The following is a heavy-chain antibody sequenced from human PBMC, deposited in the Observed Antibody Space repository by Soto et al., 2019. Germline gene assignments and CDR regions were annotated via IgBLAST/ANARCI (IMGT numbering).Heavy chain of an antibody. CDR3: ARDPYCGGDCYSYYFDY. CDR2: ISYDGSNK. D-gene: IGHD2-21*02. CDR1: GFTFSSYA. Sequence: QVQLVESGGGVVQPGRSLRLSCAASGFTFSSYAMHWVRQAPGKGLEWVAVISYDGSNKYYADSVKGRFTISRDNSKNPLYLQMNSLRAEDTAVYYCARDPYCGGDCYSYYFDYWGQGTLVTVSS. V-gene: IGHV3-30-3*01. J-gene: IGHJ4*02.